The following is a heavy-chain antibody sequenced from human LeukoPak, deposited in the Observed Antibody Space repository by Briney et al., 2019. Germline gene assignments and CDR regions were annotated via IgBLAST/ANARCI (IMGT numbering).Heavy chain of an antibody. D-gene: IGHD5-18*01. J-gene: IGHJ4*02. CDR3: ARGSGQLWGYFDY. CDR1: GFTFSSYS. Sequence: GGSLRLSCAASGFTFSSYSMNWVRQAPGKGLEWVSSISSSSSYIYYADSVKGRFTISRDNAKNSLYLQMNSLRAEDTAVYYCARGSGQLWGYFDYWGQGTLVTVSS. CDR2: ISSSSSYI. V-gene: IGHV3-21*01.